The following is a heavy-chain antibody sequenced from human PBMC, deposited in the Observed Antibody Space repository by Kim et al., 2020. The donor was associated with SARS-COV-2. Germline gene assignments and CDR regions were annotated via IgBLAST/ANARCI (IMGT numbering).Heavy chain of an antibody. J-gene: IGHJ3*02. D-gene: IGHD4-17*01. Sequence: SETLSLTCTVSGGSVSSGRYYWSWIRQPTWKGLEWIGYIYYSGITYYNPSLKSRVTISVDTSKNQFSLKLSSVTAADTAVYYCASYAMTTARAAFDIWGRGTMVTVSS. V-gene: IGHV4-61*01. CDR1: GGSVSSGRYY. CDR3: ASYAMTTARAAFDI. CDR2: IYYSGIT.